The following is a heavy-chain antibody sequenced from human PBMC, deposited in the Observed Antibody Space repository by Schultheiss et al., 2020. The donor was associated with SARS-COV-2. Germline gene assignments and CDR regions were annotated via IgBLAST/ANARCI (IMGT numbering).Heavy chain of an antibody. CDR2: IHYSGST. J-gene: IGHJ5*02. CDR3: ARHLTPGTPSNSFDP. Sequence: SETLSLTCTVSDNSISTGYYWGWVRQPPGKGLEWIGSIHYSGSTYYNPSLKSRVTISVDTSRRQFSLKLTSVTAADTAVYYCARHLTPGTPSNSFDPWGQGTLVTVSS. CDR1: DNSISTGYY. V-gene: IGHV4-38-2*02. D-gene: IGHD1-1*01.